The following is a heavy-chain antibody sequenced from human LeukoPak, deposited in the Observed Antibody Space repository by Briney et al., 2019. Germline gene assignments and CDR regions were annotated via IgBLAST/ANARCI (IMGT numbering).Heavy chain of an antibody. CDR1: GYSFSNYG. CDR2: ISAKNGNT. V-gene: IGHV1-18*01. CDR3: ARASDISWPFEN. J-gene: IGHJ1*01. D-gene: IGHD6-13*01. Sequence: GASVKVSCKTSGYSFSNYGIVWVRQAPGQGLEWMGWISAKNGNTKNSQKVQGRVTMTTAPSTGTAYLDLTSLRADDTAVYYCARASDISWPFENWGQGTLVLVSS.